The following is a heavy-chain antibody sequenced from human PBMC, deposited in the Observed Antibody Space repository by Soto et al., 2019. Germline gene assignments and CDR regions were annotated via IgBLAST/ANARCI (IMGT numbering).Heavy chain of an antibody. D-gene: IGHD2-21*02. J-gene: IGHJ4*02. Sequence: SETLSLTCAVYGGSFSGYYWSWIRQPPGKGLEWIGEINHSGSTNYNPSLKSRVTMSVDRSKNHFSLKLTSLTAADTAVYYCVTGGDGYRFDYWGQGTLVTVSS. CDR1: GGSFSGYY. CDR2: INHSGST. CDR3: VTGGDGYRFDY. V-gene: IGHV4-34*01.